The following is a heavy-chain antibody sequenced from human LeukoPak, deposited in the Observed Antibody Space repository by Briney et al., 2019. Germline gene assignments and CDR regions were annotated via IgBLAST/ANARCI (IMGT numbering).Heavy chain of an antibody. CDR2: IYSGGST. Sequence: PGGSLRLSCAASGFTVSSNYMSWVRQAPGKGLEWVSVIYSGGSTYYADSVKGRFTISRDNSKNTLYLQMNSLRAEDTAVYYCTRDRGGHSSSWYRRPSYYFDYWGQGTLVTVSS. V-gene: IGHV3-66*01. J-gene: IGHJ4*02. CDR3: TRDRGGHSSSWYRRPSYYFDY. CDR1: GFTVSSNY. D-gene: IGHD6-13*01.